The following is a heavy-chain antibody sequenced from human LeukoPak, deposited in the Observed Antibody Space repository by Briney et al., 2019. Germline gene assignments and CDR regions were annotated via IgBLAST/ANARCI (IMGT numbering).Heavy chain of an antibody. V-gene: IGHV3-30-3*01. CDR2: ISYDGSNK. J-gene: IGHJ4*02. Sequence: GGSLRLSCAASGFTFSSYAMHWVRQAPGKGLEWVAVISYDGSNKYYADSVKGRFTISRDNSKNTLYLQMNSLRAEDTAVYYCAREGYYYDSNYLVVDYWGQGTLVTVPS. D-gene: IGHD3-22*01. CDR3: AREGYYYDSNYLVVDY. CDR1: GFTFSSYA.